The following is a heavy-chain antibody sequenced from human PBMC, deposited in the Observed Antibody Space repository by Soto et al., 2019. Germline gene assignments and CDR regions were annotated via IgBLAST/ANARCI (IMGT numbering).Heavy chain of an antibody. J-gene: IGHJ3*02. Sequence: ASVKVSSNASGYSFTGHYMHWVRQAPGQGLEWMGWINPNSGGTNYAQKFQGWVTMTRDTSISTAYMELSRLRSDDTAVYYCARDLRYSSGTPYILVQGTMVTVS. CDR1: GYSFTGHY. CDR2: INPNSGGT. D-gene: IGHD6-19*01. V-gene: IGHV1-2*04. CDR3: ARDLRYSSGTPYI.